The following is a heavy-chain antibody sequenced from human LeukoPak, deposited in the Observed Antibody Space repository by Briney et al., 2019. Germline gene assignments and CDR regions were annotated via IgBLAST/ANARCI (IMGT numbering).Heavy chain of an antibody. CDR1: GFTVSNNY. J-gene: IGHJ6*02. V-gene: IGHV3-66*02. CDR2: INTGGTT. CDR3: ARVGPHTSYAMDV. Sequence: PGGSLRLSCAASGFTVSNNYVNWVRQAPGKGLEWVSVINTGGTTQYADSVKGRCTISRDTSKNMLYLQMSSLTTEDTAVYYCARVGPHTSYAMDVWGQGTTVTVSS. D-gene: IGHD1-26*01.